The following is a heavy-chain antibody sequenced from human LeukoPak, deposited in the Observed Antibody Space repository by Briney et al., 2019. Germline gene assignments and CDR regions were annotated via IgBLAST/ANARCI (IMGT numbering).Heavy chain of an antibody. V-gene: IGHV3-23*01. CDR2: ISASGGST. CDR1: EFTFSSYA. Sequence: GGSLRLSCAASEFTFSSYAMQWVRQAPGKGLEWVSGISASGGSTWYADSVKGRFTISRDNSKNTLYLQMNSLRAEDTAVYCCAKYVSAKGPPYALDVWGQGTTVTVSS. CDR3: AKYVSAKGPPYALDV. D-gene: IGHD2/OR15-2a*01. J-gene: IGHJ6*02.